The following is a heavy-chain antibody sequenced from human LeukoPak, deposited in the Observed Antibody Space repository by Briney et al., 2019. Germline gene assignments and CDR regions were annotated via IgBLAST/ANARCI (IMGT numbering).Heavy chain of an antibody. CDR1: RFAFRSHW. V-gene: IGHV3-7*01. Sequence: GGSLRLSCAASRFAFRSHWMSWVRQAPGKGLEWVANINQDGSETHYVDSVKGRFTISRDNAWNSLYLQMNSLRAEDTAMYYCARDHVAPGIYFDYWGQGTLVTVSS. J-gene: IGHJ4*02. CDR3: ARDHVAPGIYFDY. D-gene: IGHD6-13*01. CDR2: INQDGSET.